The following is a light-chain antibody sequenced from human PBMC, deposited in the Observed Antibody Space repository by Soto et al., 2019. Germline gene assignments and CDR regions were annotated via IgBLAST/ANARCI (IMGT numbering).Light chain of an antibody. J-gene: IGLJ1*01. V-gene: IGLV2-18*02. CDR2: DVS. CDR3: SSFTTISTYV. Sequence: QSVLTQPPSVSGSPGQSVTISCTGTSSDVGAYNRVSWYQQPPGAAPKLMICDVSNRPSGVPERFSGSKSGNTASLTIFGLQAEDEADYYCSSFTTISTYVFGTGTKVTVL. CDR1: SSDVGAYNR.